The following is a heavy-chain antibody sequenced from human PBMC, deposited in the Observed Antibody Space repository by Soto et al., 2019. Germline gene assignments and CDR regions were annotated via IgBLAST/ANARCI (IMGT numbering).Heavy chain of an antibody. D-gene: IGHD2-2*01. CDR3: ARGGAVVVPGAVDRHNWFAP. J-gene: IGHJ5*02. V-gene: IGHV1-69*02. CDR2: VIPILGMA. Sequence: QVQLVQSGAEVKEPGSSVKVSCEASGGTFSSYSFSWVRQAPGQGLECMGRVIPILGMANYAQKFQGRVTIPADKSTSTVYMELSSLRSEDTAVYYCARGGAVVVPGAVDRHNWFAPWGQGTLVTVSS. CDR1: GGTFSSYS.